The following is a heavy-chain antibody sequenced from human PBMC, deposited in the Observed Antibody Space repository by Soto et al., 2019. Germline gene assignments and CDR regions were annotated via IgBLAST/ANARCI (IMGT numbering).Heavy chain of an antibody. CDR1: GDSVCSNNAA. CDR3: ALEYSSSLFDP. CDR2: TYYRSKWSN. D-gene: IGHD6-6*01. J-gene: IGHJ5*02. V-gene: IGHV6-1*01. Sequence: SQTLSLTCAISGDSVCSNNAAWNWNRQSPSRGLEWLGRTYYRSKWSNGYALSVKSRLTIKPDTSKNQFSLQLNAVTPDDTAVYYCALEYSSSLFDPWGQGTLVTVSS.